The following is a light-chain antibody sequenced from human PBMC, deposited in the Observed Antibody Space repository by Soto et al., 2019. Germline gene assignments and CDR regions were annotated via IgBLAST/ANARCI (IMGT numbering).Light chain of an antibody. CDR3: QQYGSSGT. CDR1: QSVNNDY. CDR2: GAS. Sequence: ETVLTQSPGTLSLSPGERATLSCRATQSVNNDYLAWYQQRPGLAPRLLIFGASGRATGIPDRFSGSGSGTDFTLTISRLEPEDFAVYYCQQYGSSGTFGQGTKVEIK. V-gene: IGKV3-20*01. J-gene: IGKJ1*01.